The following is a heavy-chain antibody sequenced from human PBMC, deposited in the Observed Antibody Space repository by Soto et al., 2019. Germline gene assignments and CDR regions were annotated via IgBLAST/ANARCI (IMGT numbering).Heavy chain of an antibody. J-gene: IGHJ3*02. CDR2: IIPILGIA. V-gene: IGHV1-69*08. CDR1: GGTFSSYT. D-gene: IGHD5-12*01. CDR3: ARDRGDGYNNI. Sequence: QVQLVQSGAEVKKPGSSVKVSCKASGGTFSSYTISWVRQAPGQGLEWMGRIIPILGIANYAQKFQGRVTITADKSTSTAYMELSSLRSEDTAGYYCARDRGDGYNNIWGQGTMVTVSS.